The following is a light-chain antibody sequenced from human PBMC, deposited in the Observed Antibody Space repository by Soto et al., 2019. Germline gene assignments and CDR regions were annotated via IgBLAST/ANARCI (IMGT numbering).Light chain of an antibody. J-gene: IGLJ1*01. CDR3: SSFTRTRTRL. CDR2: EFT. Sequence: SALTLPAPGSGSPGQSITISCSGTSSDIGSYDCVSWYQQHRGKAPNLIIYEFTDRHSGVSNRFSGSKSGNPASLTISGLQAEEVADHYCSSFTRTRTRLFGSGTKVTVL. V-gene: IGLV2-14*01. CDR1: SSDIGSYDC.